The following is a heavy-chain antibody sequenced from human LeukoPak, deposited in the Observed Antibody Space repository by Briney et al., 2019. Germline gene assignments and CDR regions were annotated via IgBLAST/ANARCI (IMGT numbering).Heavy chain of an antibody. D-gene: IGHD6-19*01. CDR1: GGTFSSYA. CDR3: ASSIAVAGTGFDY. V-gene: IGHV1-69*06. CDR2: IIPIFGTA. J-gene: IGHJ4*02. Sequence: GASVKVSCKASGGTFSSYAISWVRQAPGQGLEWMGGIIPIFGTANYAQKFQGRVTITADKSTSTAYMELSSLRSDDTAVYYCASSIAVAGTGFDYWGQGTLVTVSS.